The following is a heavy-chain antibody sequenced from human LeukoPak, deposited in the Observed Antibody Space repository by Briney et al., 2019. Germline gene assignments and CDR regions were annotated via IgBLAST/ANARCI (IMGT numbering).Heavy chain of an antibody. J-gene: IGHJ4*02. CDR1: GVTLSSYA. Sequence: PGGSLRLSCAASGVTLSSYAMSWARQAPGKGLEWVSGISSSGSGGNTYYADSVKGRFTISRDNAKNSLYLQMNSLRAEDAAVYYCVRDDSSGYFDYWGQGTLVTVSS. CDR3: VRDDSSGYFDY. CDR2: ISSSGSGGNT. D-gene: IGHD3-22*01. V-gene: IGHV3-21*01.